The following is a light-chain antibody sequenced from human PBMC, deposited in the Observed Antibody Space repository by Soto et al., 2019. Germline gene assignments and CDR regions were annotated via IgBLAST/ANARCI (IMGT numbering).Light chain of an antibody. CDR3: QQYGSSPWT. CDR2: GAS. J-gene: IGKJ1*01. V-gene: IGKV3-20*01. Sequence: EIVLTQSPGTLSLSPGERATLSCRASQSVSSSYLAWYQQKPGQAPRLLIYGASSRATGIQDRFSGSGSGTDVTLTISRLEPEDFAVYYCQQYGSSPWTFGQGTKVEIK. CDR1: QSVSSSY.